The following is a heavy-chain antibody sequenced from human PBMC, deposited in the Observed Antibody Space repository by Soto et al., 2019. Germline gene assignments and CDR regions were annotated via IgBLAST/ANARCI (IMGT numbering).Heavy chain of an antibody. CDR1: GYTLTDIS. CDR2: FDPADGET. Sequence: QVQLVQSAAEMKKPGASVNISCTVSGYTLTDISIHWVRQAPGKGLEWMGGFDPADGETVYAQKYQRRVTMTDDTTTHTVYMDLRSLRFDDSAVYYCAPSRIAVTAGAFDMWGQGTVVTVSS. CDR3: APSRIAVTAGAFDM. V-gene: IGHV1-24*01. D-gene: IGHD6-19*01. J-gene: IGHJ3*02.